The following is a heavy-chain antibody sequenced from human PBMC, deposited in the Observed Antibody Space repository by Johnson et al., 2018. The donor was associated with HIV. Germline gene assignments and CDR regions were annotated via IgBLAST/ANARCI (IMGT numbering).Heavy chain of an antibody. CDR2: ISYDGSSK. D-gene: IGHD3-22*01. V-gene: IGHV3-30*04. CDR1: GFSFSDYA. Sequence: QVQLVESGGGVVQPGRSLRLSCAASGFSFSDYAMHWVRQAPGNGLEWVAVISYDGSSKFYPNSLKGRFSISRDNSKNTVYLQMNSLRNEDTAVYYCARGITMIAVVKGDAFDIWGQGTMVTVSS. J-gene: IGHJ3*02. CDR3: ARGITMIAVVKGDAFDI.